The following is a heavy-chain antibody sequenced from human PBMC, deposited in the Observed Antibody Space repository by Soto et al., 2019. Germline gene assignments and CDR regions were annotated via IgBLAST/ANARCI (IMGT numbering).Heavy chain of an antibody. CDR1: GFTFSRFW. J-gene: IGHJ4*02. V-gene: IGHV3-7*01. CDR2: IKQDESEK. Sequence: GGSLRLSCEASGFTFSRFWMTWVRQAPGKGLEWVANIKQDESEKYYVDSVKGRFTISRDNAKNSVYLQMNSLRAEDTAVYYCARLLDSDWNYPTAYWGQGTMVTVSS. CDR3: ARLLDSDWNYPTAY. D-gene: IGHD1-7*01.